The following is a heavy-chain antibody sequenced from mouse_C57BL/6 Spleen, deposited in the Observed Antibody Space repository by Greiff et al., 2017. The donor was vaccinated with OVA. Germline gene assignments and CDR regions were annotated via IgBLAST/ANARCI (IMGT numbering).Heavy chain of an antibody. Sequence: VQLKESGAELVRPGASVKLSCTASGFNIKDDYMHWVKQRPEQGLEWIGWIDPENGDTEYASKFQGKATITADTSSNTAYLQLSSLTSEDTAVYYCTPYDYDGYAMDYWGQGTSVTVSS. CDR3: TPYDYDGYAMDY. V-gene: IGHV14-4*01. CDR1: GFNIKDDY. J-gene: IGHJ4*01. CDR2: IDPENGDT. D-gene: IGHD2-4*01.